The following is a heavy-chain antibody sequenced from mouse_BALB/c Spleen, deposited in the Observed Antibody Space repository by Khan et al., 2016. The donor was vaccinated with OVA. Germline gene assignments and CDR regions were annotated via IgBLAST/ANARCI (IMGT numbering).Heavy chain of an antibody. J-gene: IGHJ3*01. Sequence: EVQLQESGPSLVKPSQTLSLTCSVAGDSITSGYWCWIRKFPGNKLEYMGYILYSGSTYYNQSLKSRISITRHTSQNQYYLQLNSVTTEDTATSYCARSTYRYACAYWGQGTLVTVSA. CDR3: ARSTYRYACAY. CDR2: ILYSGST. V-gene: IGHV3-8*02. CDR1: GDSITSGY. D-gene: IGHD2-14*01.